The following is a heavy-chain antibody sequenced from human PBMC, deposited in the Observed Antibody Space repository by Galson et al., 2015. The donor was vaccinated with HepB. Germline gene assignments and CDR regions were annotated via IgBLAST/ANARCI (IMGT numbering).Heavy chain of an antibody. Sequence: SVKVSCKASGYTFTSYYMHWVRQAPGQGLEWMGTINPSGGSTSYAQKFQGRVTMTRDTSTSTVYMELSSLRSEDTAVYYCARAKSGSGYYDAFDIWGQGTMVTVSS. CDR3: ARAKSGSGYYDAFDI. CDR2: INPSGGST. CDR1: GYTFTSYY. D-gene: IGHD3-3*01. J-gene: IGHJ3*02. V-gene: IGHV1-46*01.